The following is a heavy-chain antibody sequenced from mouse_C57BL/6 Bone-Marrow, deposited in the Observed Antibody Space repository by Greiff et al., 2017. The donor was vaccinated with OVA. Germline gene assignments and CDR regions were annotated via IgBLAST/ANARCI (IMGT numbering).Heavy chain of an antibody. CDR1: GYTFTSYW. CDR3: ANTPSPYYAMDY. Sequence: VKLQQSGAELVKPGASVKMSCKASGYTFTSYWITWVKQRPGQGLEWIGDIYPGSGSTNYNEKFKSKATLTVDTSSSTAYMQLSSLTSEDSAVYYCANTPSPYYAMDYWGQGTSVTVSS. J-gene: IGHJ4*01. V-gene: IGHV1-55*01. CDR2: IYPGSGST.